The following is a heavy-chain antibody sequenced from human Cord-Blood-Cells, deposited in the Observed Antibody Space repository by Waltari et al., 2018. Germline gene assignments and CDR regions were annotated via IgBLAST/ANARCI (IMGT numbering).Heavy chain of an antibody. J-gene: IGHJ4*02. CDR2: IYSGGST. V-gene: IGHV3-53*01. Sequence: EVQLVESGGGLIQPGGSLRLSCAASGFTVSSTYMSWVRQAPGKGLEGVSVIYSGGSTYYADSVKGRFTISRDNSKNTLYLQMNSLRAEDTAVYYCARDYYDSSGYYYDYWGQGTLVTVSS. D-gene: IGHD3-22*01. CDR3: ARDYYDSSGYYYDY. CDR1: GFTVSSTY.